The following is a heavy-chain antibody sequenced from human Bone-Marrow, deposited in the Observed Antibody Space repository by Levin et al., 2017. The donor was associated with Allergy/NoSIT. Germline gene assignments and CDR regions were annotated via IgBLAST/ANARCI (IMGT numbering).Heavy chain of an antibody. CDR3: ARAAYYEFVWGSFRFFDH. Sequence: SQTLSLTCAVSGGSLTNGDYYWSWIRQSPGKGLEWIGYIYYSGSTYYNPSLKSRVLISKDTSENQFSLKLKSVTAADTAVYFCARAAYYEFVWGSFRFFDHWGQGSLVTVSS. V-gene: IGHV4-30-4*01. CDR2: IYYSGST. D-gene: IGHD3-16*02. J-gene: IGHJ4*02. CDR1: GGSLTNGDYY.